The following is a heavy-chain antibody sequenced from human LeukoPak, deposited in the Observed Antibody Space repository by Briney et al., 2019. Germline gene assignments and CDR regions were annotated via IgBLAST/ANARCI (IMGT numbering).Heavy chain of an antibody. V-gene: IGHV4-34*01. CDR3: ARTVCTNGVCYHFDY. CDR1: GGSFSGYY. Sequence: PSETLSLTCAVDGGSFSGYYWSWIRQPPGKGLEWIGEINHSGSTNYNPSLKSRVTISVDTSKNQFSLKLSSVTAADTAVYYCARTVCTNGVCYHFDYWGQGTLVTVSS. D-gene: IGHD2-8*01. J-gene: IGHJ4*02. CDR2: INHSGST.